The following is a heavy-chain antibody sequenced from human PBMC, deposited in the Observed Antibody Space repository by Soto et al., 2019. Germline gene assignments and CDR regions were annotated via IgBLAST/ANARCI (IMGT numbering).Heavy chain of an antibody. V-gene: IGHV1-3*01. CDR3: ARGDYYGSGSYYY. J-gene: IGHJ4*02. Sequence: ASVKVSCKAAGYTFTSYGMHWVRQAPGQRLEWMGWINAGNGNTKYSQKFQGRVTITRDTSASTAYMELSSLRSEDTAVYYCARGDYYGSGSYYYWGQGTLVTVSS. CDR2: INAGNGNT. D-gene: IGHD3-10*01. CDR1: GYTFTSYG.